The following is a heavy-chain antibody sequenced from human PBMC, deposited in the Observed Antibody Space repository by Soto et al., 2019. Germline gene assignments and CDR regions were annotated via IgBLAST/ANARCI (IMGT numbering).Heavy chain of an antibody. V-gene: IGHV4-4*07. J-gene: IGHJ6*02. CDR1: GDSIGRFY. Sequence: PSETLSLTCNVSGDSIGRFYWSWIRQSAEKGLGWIGRVYSTGGTAYNPALKGRVTISLDRSNNHVSLEMNSVTAADTAVYFCERDLSGSGLDIWGRGNRVTVSS. CDR2: VYSTGGT. D-gene: IGHD1-26*01. CDR3: ERDLSGSGLDI.